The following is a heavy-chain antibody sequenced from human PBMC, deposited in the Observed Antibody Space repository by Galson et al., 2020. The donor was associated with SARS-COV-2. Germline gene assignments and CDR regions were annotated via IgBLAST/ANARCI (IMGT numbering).Heavy chain of an antibody. CDR3: ATYSVVVVAPTPLRADY. V-gene: IGHV4-38-2*02. CDR2: IHHSGST. J-gene: IGHJ4*02. CDR1: GYSISSGYF. Sequence: SETLYLTCTASGYSISSGYFWGWTRQPPGKGLEWMGSIHHSGSTYYNPSLKSRVTISVDTSKNQFSLKLSSVTAADTAVYYCATYSVVVVAPTPLRADYWGQGTLVTVSS. D-gene: IGHD2-15*01.